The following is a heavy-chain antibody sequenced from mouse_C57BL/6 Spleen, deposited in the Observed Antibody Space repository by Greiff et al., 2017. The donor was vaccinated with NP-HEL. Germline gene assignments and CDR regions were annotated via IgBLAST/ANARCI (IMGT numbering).Heavy chain of an antibody. CDR2: ISDGGSYT. Sequence: DVKLVESGGGLVKPGGSLKLSCAASGFTFSSYAMSWVRQTPEKRLEWVATISDGGSYTYYPDNVKGRFTISRDNAKNNLYLQMSHLKSEDTAMYYCARGYGSSYTWFAYWGQGTLVTVSA. J-gene: IGHJ3*01. CDR1: GFTFSSYA. V-gene: IGHV5-4*03. D-gene: IGHD1-1*01. CDR3: ARGYGSSYTWFAY.